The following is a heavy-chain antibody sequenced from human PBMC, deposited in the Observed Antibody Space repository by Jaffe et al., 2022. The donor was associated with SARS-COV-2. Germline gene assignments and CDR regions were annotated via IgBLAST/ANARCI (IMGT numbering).Heavy chain of an antibody. D-gene: IGHD3-22*01. J-gene: IGHJ2*01. V-gene: IGHV3-23*01. CDR3: AKAGYYYDSSGSAWYFDL. Sequence: EVQLLESGGGLVQPGGSLRLSCAASGFTFSSYAMSWVRQAPGKGLEWVSAISGSGGSTYYADSVKGRFTISRDNSKNTLYLQMNSLRAEDTAVYYCAKAGYYYDSSGSAWYFDLWGRGTLVTVSS. CDR2: ISGSGGST. CDR1: GFTFSSYA.